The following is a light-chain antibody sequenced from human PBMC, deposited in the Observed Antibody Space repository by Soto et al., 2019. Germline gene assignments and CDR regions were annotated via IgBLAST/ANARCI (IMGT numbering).Light chain of an antibody. CDR2: GAS. CDR3: QQYDKWPGT. Sequence: EIVMTQSPATLSGSPGERATLSCRASQSVSNNLAWYQQKPGQAPRLLIYGASTRATGLPASFSGSGSGTEFTLTISSLQSEDFAVYYCQQYDKWPGTFGQGTKVDIK. J-gene: IGKJ1*01. V-gene: IGKV3-15*01. CDR1: QSVSNN.